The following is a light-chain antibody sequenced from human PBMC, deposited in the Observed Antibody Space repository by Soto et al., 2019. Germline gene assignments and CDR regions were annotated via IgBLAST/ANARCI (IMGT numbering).Light chain of an antibody. CDR3: SSYTGSSTYVL. CDR1: SSDVGGYNY. V-gene: IGLV2-14*01. J-gene: IGLJ2*01. Sequence: QSVLTQPASVSGSPGQSITISCTGTSSDVGGYNYVSRYQQHPGKAPKLMIYDVSNRPSGVSNRFSGSKSGNTASLTISGLQAEDETDYYCSSYTGSSTYVLFGGGTKLTVL. CDR2: DVS.